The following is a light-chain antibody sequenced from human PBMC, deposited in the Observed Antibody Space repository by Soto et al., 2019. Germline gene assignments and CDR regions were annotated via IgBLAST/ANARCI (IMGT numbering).Light chain of an antibody. J-gene: IGKJ5*01. CDR1: QSVSSSY. V-gene: IGKV3-20*01. CDR2: GAS. Sequence: EIVLTHSPGTLSLSPGERATLSCRASQSVSSSYLAWYQQKPGQPPRLLIYGASSRATGIPDRFSGSGSGTDFTLTISRLEPEDFEVFYCQHYDSLPITFGQGTRLEIK. CDR3: QHYDSLPIT.